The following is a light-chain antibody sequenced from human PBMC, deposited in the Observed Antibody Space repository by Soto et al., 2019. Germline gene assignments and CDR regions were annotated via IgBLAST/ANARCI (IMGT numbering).Light chain of an antibody. V-gene: IGLV2-18*02. CDR1: SSDIGSYNR. CDR2: EVS. Sequence: QSALTQPPSVSGSPGQSVTISCTGTSSDIGSYNRVSWYQQPPGTAPKLMIFEVSNRPSGVTDRFSGSKSGNTASLTISGLQAEDEADYYCSPYTSSSTYVVFGGGTKLTVL. J-gene: IGLJ2*01. CDR3: SPYTSSSTYVV.